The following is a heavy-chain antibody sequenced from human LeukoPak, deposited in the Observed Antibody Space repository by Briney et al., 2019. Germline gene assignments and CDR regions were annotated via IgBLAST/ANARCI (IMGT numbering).Heavy chain of an antibody. J-gene: IGHJ4*02. CDR1: GYTFTGYY. V-gene: IGHV1-2*02. CDR3: ARGGEQQLPRYYFDY. CDR2: INPNSGGT. D-gene: IGHD6-13*01. Sequence: GASVKVSCKASGYTFTGYYMHWVRQAPGQGLEWMGWINPNSGGTNYAQKFQGRVTMTRDTSISTAYMELSRLRSDDTAVYYCARGGEQQLPRYYFDYWGQGTLVTVSS.